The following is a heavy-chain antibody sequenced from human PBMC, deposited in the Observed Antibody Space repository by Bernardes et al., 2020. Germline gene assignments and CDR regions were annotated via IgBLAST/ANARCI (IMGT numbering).Heavy chain of an antibody. V-gene: IGHV3-23*01. J-gene: IGHJ4*02. CDR3: AKGYQLLSYFDY. D-gene: IGHD2-2*01. CDR1: GFTFSSHA. CDR2: ISGSGGST. Sequence: GGYLWGSCSASGFTFSSHALSRVPPAPGEGLEWVSAISGSGGSTYYADSVKGRFTISRDNSKNTLYLQMNSLRAEDTAVYYCAKGYQLLSYFDYWGQGTLVTVSS.